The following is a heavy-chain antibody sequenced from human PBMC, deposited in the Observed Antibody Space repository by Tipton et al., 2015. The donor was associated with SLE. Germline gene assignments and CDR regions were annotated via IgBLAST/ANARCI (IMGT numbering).Heavy chain of an antibody. CDR3: ASRPGFYYGLDV. CDR1: GFTFSNYE. CDR2: ISSSGHAT. V-gene: IGHV3-48*03. Sequence: SLRLSCAASGFTFSNYEMNWVRQAPGKGLEWISYISSSGHATYYADSVKGRFTISKDNSKNTLYLQMNSLRAEDTALYYCASRPGFYYGLDVWGQGTTVTVSS. D-gene: IGHD2-15*01. J-gene: IGHJ6*02.